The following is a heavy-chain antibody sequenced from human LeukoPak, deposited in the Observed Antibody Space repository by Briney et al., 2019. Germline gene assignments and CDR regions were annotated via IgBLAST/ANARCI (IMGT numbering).Heavy chain of an antibody. CDR1: GGSISSGGYS. Sequence: SSETLSLTCAISGGSISSGGYSWSWIRQPPGEGLEWIGYIYHSGSTYYNPSLKRRVTISVDRSKNQFSLKLSSVTAADTAVYYCAREGEGLGILDYWGQGTLVTVSS. J-gene: IGHJ4*02. CDR2: IYHSGST. D-gene: IGHD7-27*01. CDR3: AREGEGLGILDY. V-gene: IGHV4-30-2*01.